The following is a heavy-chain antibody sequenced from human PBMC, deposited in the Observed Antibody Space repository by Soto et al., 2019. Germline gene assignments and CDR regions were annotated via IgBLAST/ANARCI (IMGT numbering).Heavy chain of an antibody. V-gene: IGHV3-64*01. J-gene: IGHJ4*02. Sequence: EVQLVESGGGLVQPGGSLRLSCAASGFTFSSYAMHWVRQAPGKGLEYVSDISSNGGSTYYANSVKGRFTISRDNSKKTMYIQMGSLRAEDMAVYYCERRGYSGYEIDYWGQGTLVTVSS. CDR1: GFTFSSYA. CDR2: ISSNGGST. D-gene: IGHD5-12*01. CDR3: ERRGYSGYEIDY.